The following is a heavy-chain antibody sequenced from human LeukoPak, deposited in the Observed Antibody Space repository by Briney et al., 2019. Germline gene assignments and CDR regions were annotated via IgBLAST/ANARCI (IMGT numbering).Heavy chain of an antibody. V-gene: IGHV5-51*01. D-gene: IGHD3-3*01. Sequence: GESLKISCKGSGYSFTSYWIGWVRQMTGKGLEWMGIIYPGDSDTRYSPSFQGQVTISADKSISTAYLQWSSLKASDTAMYYCARADFDYYYGMDVWGQGTTVTVSS. CDR2: IYPGDSDT. J-gene: IGHJ6*02. CDR3: ARADFDYYYGMDV. CDR1: GYSFTSYW.